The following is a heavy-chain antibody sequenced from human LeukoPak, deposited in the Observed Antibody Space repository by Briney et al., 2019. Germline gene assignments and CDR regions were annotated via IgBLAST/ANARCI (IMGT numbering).Heavy chain of an antibody. D-gene: IGHD1-26*01. J-gene: IGHJ4*02. Sequence: GGSLRLSCAASGFTFSNYCIHWVRQAPGKGLEWVAVISYDGRNKYYADSVKGRFTISRDNSKNTLYLQMSSLRAEDTAVYYCAKLENSGSPPGFDYWGQGTLVTVSS. CDR1: GFTFSNYC. CDR2: ISYDGRNK. V-gene: IGHV3-30*18. CDR3: AKLENSGSPPGFDY.